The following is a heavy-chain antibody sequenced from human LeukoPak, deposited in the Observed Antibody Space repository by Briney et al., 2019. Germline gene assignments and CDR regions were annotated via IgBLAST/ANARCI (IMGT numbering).Heavy chain of an antibody. CDR1: GFTFSSYW. V-gene: IGHV3-30*18. CDR3: AKEGNQRWLQLYYFDY. D-gene: IGHD5-24*01. Sequence: PGGSLRLSCAASGFTFSSYWMSWVRQAPGKGLEWVAVISYDGSNKYYADSVKGRFTISRDNSKNTLYLQMNSLRAEDTAVYYCAKEGNQRWLQLYYFDYWGQGTLVTVSS. J-gene: IGHJ4*02. CDR2: ISYDGSNK.